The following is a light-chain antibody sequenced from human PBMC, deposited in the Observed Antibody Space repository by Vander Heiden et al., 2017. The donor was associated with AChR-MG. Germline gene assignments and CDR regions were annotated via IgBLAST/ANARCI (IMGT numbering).Light chain of an antibody. CDR1: SGNSSYA. J-gene: IGLJ2*01. CDR2: LNSDGSH. CDR3: QTWGTGIQV. V-gene: IGLV4-69*01. Sequence: QLVLTQSPSASSSLRSSVQLTFPLGSGNSSYAIAWHQQQPEKGPRYLMKLNSDGSHSKGDGIPDRFSGSSSGAERYRTIASRQAEDEADYDCQTWGTGIQVFGGGTKLTVL.